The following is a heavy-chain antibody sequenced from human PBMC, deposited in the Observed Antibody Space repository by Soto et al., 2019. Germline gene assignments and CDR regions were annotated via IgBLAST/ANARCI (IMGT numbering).Heavy chain of an antibody. CDR3: ATMRGFFEF. J-gene: IGHJ4*02. V-gene: IGHV3-23*01. Sequence: GGSLRLSCAATSAFRFSSYSMSWVRETPGKGLEWVSAITGSGDKTYYANSVEGRFTVSRDNSKDTHYLQMSSLRAEDTAIYYCATMRGFFEFWGQGTLVTVSS. CDR2: ITGSGDKT. CDR1: AFRFSSYS. D-gene: IGHD3-22*01.